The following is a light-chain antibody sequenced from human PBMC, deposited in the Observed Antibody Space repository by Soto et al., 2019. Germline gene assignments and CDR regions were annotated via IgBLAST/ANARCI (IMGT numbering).Light chain of an antibody. CDR1: QTLSTNS. CDR2: AAS. CDR3: QQYDDSPLT. V-gene: IGKV3-20*01. J-gene: IGKJ3*01. Sequence: EIVLTQSPGTLSLSPGERATLSCRASQTLSTNSLAWYQQRPGQTPRLLIYAASTRDTDIPDRFNGSGSGTDFALTISRLEPEDFALYYCQQYDDSPLTVGPGTKVDVK.